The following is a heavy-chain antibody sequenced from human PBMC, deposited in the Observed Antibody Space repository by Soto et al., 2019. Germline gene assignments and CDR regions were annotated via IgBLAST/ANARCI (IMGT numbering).Heavy chain of an antibody. J-gene: IGHJ4*02. CDR1: GYTFTSYA. CDR2: INAGNGNT. D-gene: IGHD4-17*01. CDR3: ARGGDYGDYQYYFDY. Sequence: GASVKVSCKASGYTFTSYAMHWVRQAPGQRLEWMGWINAGNGNTKYSQKFQGRVTITRDTSASTAYMELSSLRSEDTAVYYCARGGDYGDYQYYFDYWGQGTLVTVSS. V-gene: IGHV1-3*01.